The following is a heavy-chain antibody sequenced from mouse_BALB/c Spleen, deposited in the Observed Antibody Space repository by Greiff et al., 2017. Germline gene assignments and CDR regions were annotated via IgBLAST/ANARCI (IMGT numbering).Heavy chain of an antibody. J-gene: IGHJ2*01. D-gene: IGHD2-2*01. CDR3: ARGLRLSLDY. CDR1: GFNIKDTY. CDR2: IDPANGNT. Sequence: VQLKQSGAELVKPGASVKLSCTASGFNIKDTYMHWVKQRPEQGLEWIGRIDPANGNTKYDPKFQGKATITADTSSNTAYLQLSSLTSEDTAVYYCARGLRLSLDYWGQGTTLTVSS. V-gene: IGHV14-3*02.